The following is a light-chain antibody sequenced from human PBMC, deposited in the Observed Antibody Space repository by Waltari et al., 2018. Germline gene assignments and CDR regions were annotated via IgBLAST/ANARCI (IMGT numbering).Light chain of an antibody. V-gene: IGKV4-1*01. Sequence: IVMTQSPDSLAVSLGERATINCKSSQSVLYSSNNKNYLAWYQQKTGQPPKLLIYWASTRESGVPDRFSGSGSRTDFTLTISSLQAEDVAVYYCQQYYTSWTFGQGTKVEIK. CDR2: WAS. J-gene: IGKJ1*01. CDR3: QQYYTSWT. CDR1: QSVLYSSNNKNY.